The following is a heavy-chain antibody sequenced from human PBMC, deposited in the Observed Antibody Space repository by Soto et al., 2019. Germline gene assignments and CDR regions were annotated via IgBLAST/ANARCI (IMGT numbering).Heavy chain of an antibody. CDR3: ARYPSGSSSWYNYGMDV. V-gene: IGHV1-46*01. D-gene: IGHD6-13*01. J-gene: IGHJ6*02. CDR2: INPSGGST. Sequence: GASVKVSCKASGYTFTSYYMHWVRQAPGQGLEWMGIINPSGGSTSYAQTFQGRVTMTRDTSTSTVYMELSSLRSEDTAVYYCARYPSGSSSWYNYGMDVWGQGTTVTVAS. CDR1: GYTFTSYY.